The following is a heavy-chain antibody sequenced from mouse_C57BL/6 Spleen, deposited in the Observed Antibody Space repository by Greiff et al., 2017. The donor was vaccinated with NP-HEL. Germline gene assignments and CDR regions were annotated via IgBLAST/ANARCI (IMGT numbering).Heavy chain of an antibody. V-gene: IGHV1-64*01. CDR2: IHPNSGST. D-gene: IGHD2-4*01. Sequence: QVQLQQPGAELVKPGASVKLSCKASGYTFTSYWMHWVKQRPGQGLEWIGMIHPNSGSTNYNEKFKSKATLTVDKSSSTAYMQLSSLTSEDSAVYYCARVDYDSYYYAMDYWGQGTSVTVSS. J-gene: IGHJ4*01. CDR1: GYTFTSYW. CDR3: ARVDYDSYYYAMDY.